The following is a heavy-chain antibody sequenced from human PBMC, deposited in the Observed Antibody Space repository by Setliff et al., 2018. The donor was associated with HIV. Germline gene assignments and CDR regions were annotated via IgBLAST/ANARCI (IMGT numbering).Heavy chain of an antibody. J-gene: IGHJ6*03. CDR2: INHSGRT. D-gene: IGHD2-8*02. CDR3: ARVSITYWYSIPRDYYYCMDV. V-gene: IGHV4-34*01. CDR1: GGSFSDNY. Sequence: SETLSLTCAVYGGSFSDNYWSWIRQSPGKGLEWIGEINHSGRTKYSPSLRSRVSISVDTSKTQFSLKLSSETAADTAVYYCARVSITYWYSIPRDYYYCMDVWGEGTTVTVSS.